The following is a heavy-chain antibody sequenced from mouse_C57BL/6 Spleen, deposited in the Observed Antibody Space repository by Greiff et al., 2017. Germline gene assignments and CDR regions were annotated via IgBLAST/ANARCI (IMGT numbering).Heavy chain of an antibody. D-gene: IGHD2-5*01. J-gene: IGHJ2*01. Sequence: VQLQQSGAELVKPGASVKISCKASGYTFTDYYINWVKQRPGQGLEWIGKIGPGSGSTYYNVKFKGKATLTADKSSSTAYMQRSSLTSEHSAVCFCAKDYSNYGYFDYWGQGTTLTVSS. CDR3: AKDYSNYGYFDY. CDR1: GYTFTDYY. CDR2: IGPGSGST. V-gene: IGHV1-77*01.